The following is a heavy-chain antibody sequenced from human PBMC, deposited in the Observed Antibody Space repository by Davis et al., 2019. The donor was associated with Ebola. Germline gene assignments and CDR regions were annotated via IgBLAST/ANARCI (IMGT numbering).Heavy chain of an antibody. CDR1: GFTFSSYS. J-gene: IGHJ4*02. CDR3: AKAPRWELFYY. CDR2: ISGGSSTI. Sequence: GESLKISCAASGFTFSSYSMNWVRQAPGKGLEWVSYISGGSSTIYYADSVKGRFTISRDNSKNTLYLQMNSLRAEDTAVYYCAKAPRWELFYYWGQGTLVTVSS. D-gene: IGHD1-26*01. V-gene: IGHV3-48*01.